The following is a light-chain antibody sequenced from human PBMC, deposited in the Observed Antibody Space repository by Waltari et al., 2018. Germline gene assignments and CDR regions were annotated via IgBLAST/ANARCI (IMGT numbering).Light chain of an antibody. V-gene: IGKV3D-15*01. Sequence: EIVLTPSPATLSLSPADKATLSCRASQSVGSYLAWYQPKPGQPPRLLIYDASNRATGVPARFRGSGSGTEFTLTISSLQSEDFAVYYCQQYNRWPPITFGHGTRLEIK. J-gene: IGKJ5*01. CDR1: QSVGSY. CDR3: QQYNRWPPIT. CDR2: DAS.